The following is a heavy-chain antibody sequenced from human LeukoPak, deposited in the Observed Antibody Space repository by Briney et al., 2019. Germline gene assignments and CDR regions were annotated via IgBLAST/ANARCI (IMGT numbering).Heavy chain of an antibody. CDR2: INHSGST. J-gene: IGHJ4*02. Sequence: SETLSLTCAVYGXSFSGYYWSWIRQPPGKGLEWIGEINHSGSTKYNPSLKSRVTISVDRSKNQFSLKLSSVTAADTAVYYCARGPDFYDSSGYYPIWGQGTLVTVSS. CDR1: GXSFSGYY. D-gene: IGHD3-22*01. V-gene: IGHV4-34*01. CDR3: ARGPDFYDSSGYYPI.